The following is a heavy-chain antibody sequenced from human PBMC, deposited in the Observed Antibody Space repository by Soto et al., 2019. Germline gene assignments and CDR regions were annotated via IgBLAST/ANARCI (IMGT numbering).Heavy chain of an antibody. CDR3: ARDDSLSGFYYYGMDV. CDR1: GYSFTSYW. Sequence: GESLKISCKGSGYSFTSYWIGWVRQMPGKGLEWMGIIYPGDSDTRYSPSFQGQVTISADKSISTAYLQWSSLKASDTAMYYCARDDSLSGFYYYGMDVWGQGTTVTVS. J-gene: IGHJ6*02. D-gene: IGHD2-15*01. CDR2: IYPGDSDT. V-gene: IGHV5-51*01.